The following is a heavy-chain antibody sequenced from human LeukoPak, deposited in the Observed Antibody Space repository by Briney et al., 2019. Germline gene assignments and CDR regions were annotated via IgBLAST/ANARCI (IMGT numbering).Heavy chain of an antibody. CDR3: ARGKGYCSSTSCSWFYYYYYMDV. Sequence: SETLSLTCTASGGSISSYYWSWIRQPAGKGLEWMGRIYPSGGTNYNPSLKSRVTMSVDTSKNQFSLKLSSVTAADAAVYYCARGKGYCSSTSCSWFYYYYYMDVWGKGTTVTVSS. CDR2: IYPSGGT. CDR1: GGSISSYY. J-gene: IGHJ6*03. V-gene: IGHV4-4*07. D-gene: IGHD2-2*01.